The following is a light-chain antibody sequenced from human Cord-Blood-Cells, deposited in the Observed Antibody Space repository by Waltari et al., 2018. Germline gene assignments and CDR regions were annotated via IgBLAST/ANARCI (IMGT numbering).Light chain of an antibody. V-gene: IGLV2-14*01. Sequence: QSALTQPASVSGSPGQSITISCTGTSSDVGGYNYVSWYQQHPGKAPELMIYDVSKQPSGVSNRFSGSKSGNTASLTISGLQAEDEADYYCSSYTSSSTWVFGGGTKLTVL. CDR3: SSYTSSSTWV. CDR1: SSDVGGYNY. J-gene: IGLJ3*02. CDR2: DVS.